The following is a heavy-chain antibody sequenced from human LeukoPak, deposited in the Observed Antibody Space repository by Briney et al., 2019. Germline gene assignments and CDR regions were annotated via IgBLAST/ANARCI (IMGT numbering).Heavy chain of an antibody. CDR1: GFTFSSYG. V-gene: IGHV3-30*18. CDR2: ISYDGSNK. Sequence: PGRSLRLSCAASGFTFSSYGMHWVRQAPGKGLEWVAVISYDGSNKYYADSVKGRFTISRGNSKNTLYLQMNSLRAEDTAVYYCAKIPYDYVWGSYRPIDYWGQGTLVTVSS. J-gene: IGHJ4*02. D-gene: IGHD3-16*02. CDR3: AKIPYDYVWGSYRPIDY.